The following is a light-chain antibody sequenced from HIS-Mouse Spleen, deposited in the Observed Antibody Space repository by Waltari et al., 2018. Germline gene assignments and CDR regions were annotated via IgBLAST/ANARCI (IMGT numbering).Light chain of an antibody. Sequence: DIQLTQSPSFLSASVGDRVTITCRGSQGISSYLAWYQQKPGKSPKLLIYAASTLQSGVPSRFSGSGAETEFTLTISSLQPEDFATYYCQQLNSYPPTFGQGTKVEIK. CDR1: QGISSY. J-gene: IGKJ1*01. CDR2: AAS. V-gene: IGKV1-9*01. CDR3: QQLNSYPPT.